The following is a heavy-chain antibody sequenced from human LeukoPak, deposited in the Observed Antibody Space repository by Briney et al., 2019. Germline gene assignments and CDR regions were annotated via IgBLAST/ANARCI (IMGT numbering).Heavy chain of an antibody. D-gene: IGHD1-26*01. V-gene: IGHV3-64D*06. CDR2: ISTNGETT. CDR1: GFPFNTHF. Sequence: GGSLRLSCSASGFPFNTHFMHWVRRTPGKALEYVSTISTNGETTFYADSVTGRFTISRDNSKNTLYLQMSSLRPDDTAVYYCVKDLSGTWSFDYWGQGTLVTVSS. CDR3: VKDLSGTWSFDY. J-gene: IGHJ4*02.